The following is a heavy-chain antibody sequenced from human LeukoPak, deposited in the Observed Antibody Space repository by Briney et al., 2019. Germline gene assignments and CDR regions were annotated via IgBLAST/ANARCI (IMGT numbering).Heavy chain of an antibody. CDR3: ARARPGGGWFDY. V-gene: IGHV4-59*12. CDR1: GGSISSYY. J-gene: IGHJ4*02. D-gene: IGHD3-16*01. CDR2: IYNSGST. Sequence: PSETLSLTCTVSGGSISSYYWSWIRQPPGKGLEWIGCIYNSGSTNYNPSLKSRVTISVDTSKNQFSLKLRSVTAADTAVYYCARARPGGGWFDYWGQGTLVTVSS.